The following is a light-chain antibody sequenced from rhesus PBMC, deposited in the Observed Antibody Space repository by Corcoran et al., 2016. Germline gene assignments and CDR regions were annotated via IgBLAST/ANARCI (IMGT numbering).Light chain of an antibody. CDR3: QHGYGTPWT. V-gene: IGKV1-74*01. CDR2: KAS. CDR1: ENVNNY. J-gene: IGKJ1*01. Sequence: DIQMTQSPSSLSASVGDRVTITCRASENVNNYLNWYQQKPGKAPKLLIYKASTLQSGVPSRFSGGGSGTVYTFTISSLQPEDVATYYCQHGYGTPWTFGQGTKVEIK.